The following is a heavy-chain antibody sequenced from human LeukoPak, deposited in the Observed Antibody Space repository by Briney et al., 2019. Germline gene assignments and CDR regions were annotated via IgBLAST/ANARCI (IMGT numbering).Heavy chain of an antibody. CDR1: GGSFSGYY. CDR2: TNHSGST. V-gene: IGHV4-34*01. Sequence: SETLSLTCAVYGGSFSGYYWSWIRQPPGKGLEWIGETNHSGSTNYNPSLKSRVTISVDTSKNQFSLKLSSVTAADTAVYYCARRGSGWVLSVDYWGQGTLVTVSS. CDR3: ARRGSGWVLSVDY. J-gene: IGHJ4*02. D-gene: IGHD6-19*01.